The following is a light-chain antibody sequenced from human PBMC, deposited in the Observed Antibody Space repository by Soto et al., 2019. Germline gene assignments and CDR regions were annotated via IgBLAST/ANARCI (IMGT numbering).Light chain of an antibody. Sequence: IVMTQSPATLSVSPWERATLSFRASQSVSIKLAWYQQKPGQAPRLLIYDTSNRATGIPARFSGSGSGTDFTLTISSLEPEDFAVYHCQQRSSWPYFGQGTRLEIK. CDR1: QSVSIK. J-gene: IGKJ5*01. V-gene: IGKV3-11*01. CDR2: DTS. CDR3: QQRSSWPY.